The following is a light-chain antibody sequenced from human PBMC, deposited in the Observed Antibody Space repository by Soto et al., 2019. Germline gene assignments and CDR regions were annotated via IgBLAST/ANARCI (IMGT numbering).Light chain of an antibody. V-gene: IGLV1-40*01. CDR2: GNS. Sequence: QSVLTQPPSVSGAPGQRVTISCTGSSSNIGAGYDVHWYQQLPGTAPKLLIYGNSNRPSRVPDRFSGSKSGTSASLAITGFQAEDEADYYCQSYDSSLSVVFGGGTKVTVL. CDR1: SSNIGAGYD. CDR3: QSYDSSLSVV. J-gene: IGLJ2*01.